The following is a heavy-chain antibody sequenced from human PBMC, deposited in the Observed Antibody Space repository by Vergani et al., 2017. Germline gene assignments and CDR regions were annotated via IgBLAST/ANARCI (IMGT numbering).Heavy chain of an antibody. J-gene: IGHJ3*02. CDR1: GGSISSSSYY. Sequence: QVQLQESGPGLVKPSQTLSLTCTVSGGSISSSSYYWGWIRQPPGKGLEWIGSIYYSGSTYYNPSLKSRVTISGATSKNQFSLKWRSVTAADTAVYYCAGQKYYEFRSGNQVAAFDIWGKGTMVTVSS. CDR3: AGQKYYEFRSGNQVAAFDI. V-gene: IGHV4-39*01. CDR2: IYYSGST. D-gene: IGHD3-3*01.